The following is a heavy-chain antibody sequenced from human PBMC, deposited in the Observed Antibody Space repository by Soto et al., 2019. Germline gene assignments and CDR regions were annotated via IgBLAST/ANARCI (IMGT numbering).Heavy chain of an antibody. D-gene: IGHD3-16*02. CDR3: ARGSHYDYVWGSYLIDY. Sequence: PSQTLSLTCVICGDSVSSNIAAWNWIRQSPSRGLEWLGRTYYRSKWYNDYAVSVKSRITINPDTSKNQFSLQLNSVTPEDTAVYYCARGSHYDYVWGSYLIDYWGQGTLVTVSS. V-gene: IGHV6-1*01. CDR2: TYYRSKWYN. J-gene: IGHJ4*02. CDR1: GDSVSSNIAA.